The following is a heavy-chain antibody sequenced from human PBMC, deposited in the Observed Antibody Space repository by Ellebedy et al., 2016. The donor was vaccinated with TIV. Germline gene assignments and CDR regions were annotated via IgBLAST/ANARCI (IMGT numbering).Heavy chain of an antibody. CDR2: INPSGGST. D-gene: IGHD1-1*01. CDR1: GYTFTSYY. CDR3: ARTPGYNGNDGRYWFDP. V-gene: IGHV1-46*01. J-gene: IGHJ5*02. Sequence: AASVKVSCKASGYTFTSYYMHWVRQAPGQGLEWMGIINPSGGSTSYAQKFQGRVTMTRDTSTSTVYMELSSLRSEDTAVYYCARTPGYNGNDGRYWFDPWGQGALVTVSS.